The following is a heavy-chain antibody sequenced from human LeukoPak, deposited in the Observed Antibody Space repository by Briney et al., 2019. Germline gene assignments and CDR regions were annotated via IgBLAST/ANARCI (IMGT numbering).Heavy chain of an antibody. CDR3: ARGRIVATIIDY. V-gene: IGHV4-59*12. J-gene: IGHJ4*02. Sequence: SETLSLTCTVSGGSISSYYWSWIRQPPGKGLEWIGYIYYSGSTNYNPSLKSRVTISVDTSKNQFSLKLSSVTAADTAVYYCARGRIVATIIDYWGQGTLVTVSS. D-gene: IGHD5-12*01. CDR2: IYYSGST. CDR1: GGSISSYY.